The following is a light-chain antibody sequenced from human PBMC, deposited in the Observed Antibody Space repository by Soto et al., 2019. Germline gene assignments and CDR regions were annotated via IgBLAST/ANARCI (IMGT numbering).Light chain of an antibody. CDR2: SAS. J-gene: IGKJ3*01. V-gene: IGKV1-39*01. CDR1: QSISTY. Sequence: DIQLTQSPSSLSASVGDRITITCRASQSISTYLNWYQQKPGKAPKLLIYSASSLQSGVPLSFSGSGSGTDFTLTISSLQPEDFATYYCQQNYITPLTFGPGTKVDI. CDR3: QQNYITPLT.